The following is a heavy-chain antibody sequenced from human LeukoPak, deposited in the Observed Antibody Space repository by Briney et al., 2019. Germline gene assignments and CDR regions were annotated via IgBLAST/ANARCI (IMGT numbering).Heavy chain of an antibody. J-gene: IGHJ4*02. CDR3: ARVRGKHPGGYEFDY. CDR1: GYTFTSYG. CDR2: ISAYNGNT. Sequence: ASVKVSCKASGYTFTSYGISWVRQAPGQGLEWMGWISAYNGNTNYAQKLQGSVTMTTDTSTSTAYMELRSLRSDDMAVYYCARVRGKHPGGYEFDYWGQGTLVTVSS. D-gene: IGHD5-12*01. V-gene: IGHV1-18*03.